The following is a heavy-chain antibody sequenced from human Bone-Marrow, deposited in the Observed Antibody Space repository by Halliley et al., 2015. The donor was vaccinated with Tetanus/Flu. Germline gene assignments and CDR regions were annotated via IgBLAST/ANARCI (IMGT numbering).Heavy chain of an antibody. J-gene: IGHJ4*02. D-gene: IGHD6-6*01. Sequence: RTYDRSKWYNDYAVSLKSRITINPDTSKNQFSLQLNSVTPEDTAVYYCARDRSPEYSSSYFDYWGQGSLVTVSS. CDR2: TYDRSKWYN. V-gene: IGHV6-1*01. CDR3: ARDRSPEYSSSYFDY.